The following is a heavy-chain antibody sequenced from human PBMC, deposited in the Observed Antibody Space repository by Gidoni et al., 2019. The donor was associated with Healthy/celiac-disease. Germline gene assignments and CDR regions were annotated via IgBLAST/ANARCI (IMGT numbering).Heavy chain of an antibody. CDR1: GGSFSGYY. V-gene: IGHV4-34*01. CDR2: INHSGST. D-gene: IGHD6-19*01. Sequence: QVQLQQWGAGLVKPSETLSLNGAVYGGSFSGYYWSWIRQPPGKGLEWIGEINHSGSTNSNPSLKSRVTISVDTSKNQFSLKLSSVTAADTAVYYCARGLYRIAVARGDAFDIWGQGTMVTVSS. CDR3: ARGLYRIAVARGDAFDI. J-gene: IGHJ3*02.